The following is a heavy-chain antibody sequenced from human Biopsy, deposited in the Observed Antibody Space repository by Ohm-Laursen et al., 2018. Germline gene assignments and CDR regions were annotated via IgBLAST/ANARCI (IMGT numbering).Heavy chain of an antibody. CDR2: LSSRGSNI. Sequence: LSLTCAVYGESFNGYYWSWIRQAPGKGLEWISYLSSRGSNIYYADSVKGRFTVSRDNANNSLFLQMNSLRAEDTAVYYCARFPGFWSGYYVDSWGQGTLVTVSS. CDR1: GESFNGYY. J-gene: IGHJ4*02. D-gene: IGHD3-3*01. CDR3: ARFPGFWSGYYVDS. V-gene: IGHV3-11*01.